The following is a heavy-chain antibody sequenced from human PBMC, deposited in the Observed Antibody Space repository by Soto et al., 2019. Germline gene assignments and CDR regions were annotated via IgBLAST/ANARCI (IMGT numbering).Heavy chain of an antibody. V-gene: IGHV4-39*01. Sequence: SETLSLTCTVSGGSISSSNYYWGWIRQPPGKGLEWIGSIYYSGSTYYNPSLKSRVTISVDTSKNQFSLRLSSVTAADTAVYYCARRPYYDILTGYYPVVGRYGMDVWGQGTTVTVYS. D-gene: IGHD3-9*01. CDR2: IYYSGST. CDR3: ARRPYYDILTGYYPVVGRYGMDV. J-gene: IGHJ6*02. CDR1: GGSISSSNYY.